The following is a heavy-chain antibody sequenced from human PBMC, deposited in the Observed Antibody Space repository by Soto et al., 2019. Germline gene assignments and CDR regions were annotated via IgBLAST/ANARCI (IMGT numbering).Heavy chain of an antibody. CDR3: ATARGTGTPYPNWFDP. D-gene: IGHD1-1*01. V-gene: IGHV3-48*04. Sequence: GGSLRLSCAASGFTFSSDSMNWVRQAPGKGLEWVSYISDGGTIRYAESLKDRFTISRDNAKNSLYLQMNSLRVEDTAVYYCATARGTGTPYPNWFDPWGRGTLVTVSS. CDR1: GFTFSSDS. CDR2: ISDGGTI. J-gene: IGHJ5*02.